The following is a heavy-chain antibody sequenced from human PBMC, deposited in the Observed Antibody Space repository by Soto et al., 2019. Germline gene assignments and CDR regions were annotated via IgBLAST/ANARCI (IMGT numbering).Heavy chain of an antibody. CDR3: AKGDTTMITDYYAMDV. CDR1: GFTFTSYA. V-gene: IGHV3-23*01. CDR2: ISGSGGSE. J-gene: IGHJ6*02. D-gene: IGHD5-18*01. Sequence: GGSLRLSCAVSGFTFTSYAMTWVRQAPGKGLEWVSAISGSGGSEFYADSVKGRFTISRDNSKNTLYLQMKSLRAEDTALYYCAKGDTTMITDYYAMDVWGQGTTVTV.